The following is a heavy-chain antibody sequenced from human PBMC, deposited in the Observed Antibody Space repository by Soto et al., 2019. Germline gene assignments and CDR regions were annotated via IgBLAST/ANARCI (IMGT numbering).Heavy chain of an antibody. CDR1: GYIFVNYG. CDR3: AMVDLYVTPTPQDV. J-gene: IGHJ6*02. V-gene: IGHV1-18*01. CDR2: ISPYTGNT. Sequence: QVQREQSGDEVKKPGASVKVSCKASGYIFVNYGIAWVRQAPGQGLEWLGWISPYTGNTYYATKVQARLTLTTDTATSTAFMDLGSLTSADTAVYYWAMVDLYVTPTPQDVWGQGTTVTVSS. D-gene: IGHD3-16*01.